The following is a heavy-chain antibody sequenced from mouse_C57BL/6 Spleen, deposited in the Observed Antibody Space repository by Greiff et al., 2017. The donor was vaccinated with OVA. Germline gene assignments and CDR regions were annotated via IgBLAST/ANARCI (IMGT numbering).Heavy chain of an antibody. Sequence: QVQLKESGPELVKPGASVKISCKASGYAFSSSWMNWVKQRPGKGLEWIGRIYPGDGDTNYNGKFKGKATLTADKSSSTAYMQLSSLTSEDSAVYFCARLNWDGAYWGQGTLVTVSA. V-gene: IGHV1-82*01. CDR3: ARLNWDGAY. CDR1: GYAFSSSW. CDR2: IYPGDGDT. D-gene: IGHD4-1*01. J-gene: IGHJ3*01.